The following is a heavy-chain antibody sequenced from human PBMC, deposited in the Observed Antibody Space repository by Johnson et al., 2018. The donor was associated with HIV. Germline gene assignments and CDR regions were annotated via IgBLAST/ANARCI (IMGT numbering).Heavy chain of an antibody. CDR3: ARDPSRSPGAFDI. CDR1: GFPFSTYW. CDR2: IYSGGTT. Sequence: VQLVESGGGVVRPGGSLRLSCAASGFPFSTYWLSWVRQAPGKGLEWVSVIYSGGTTHYADSVKGRFTISRDHSKNTLYLQKNNLRAEDTAVYYCARDPSRSPGAFDIWGQGTIVTVSS. J-gene: IGHJ3*02. D-gene: IGHD7-27*01. V-gene: IGHV3-66*01.